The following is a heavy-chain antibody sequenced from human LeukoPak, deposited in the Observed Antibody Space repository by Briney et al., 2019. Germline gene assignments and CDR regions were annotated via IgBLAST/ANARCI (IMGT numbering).Heavy chain of an antibody. D-gene: IGHD3-10*01. J-gene: IGHJ4*02. CDR2: SSYSGST. Sequence: KPSETLSLTCALSGGSFNPRRDFWGWIRQPPGKGLEWIGSSSYSGSTYYSLSLRSRVSISVDTSKNQFSLKLTSVTAVDTAMYYCTRHHSVRQLWFWYFDFWGQGSLVTVSS. CDR1: GGSFNPRRDF. CDR3: TRHHSVRQLWFWYFDF. V-gene: IGHV4-39*01.